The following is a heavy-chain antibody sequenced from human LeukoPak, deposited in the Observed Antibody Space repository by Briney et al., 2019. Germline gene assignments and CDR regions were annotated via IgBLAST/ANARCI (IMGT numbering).Heavy chain of an antibody. CDR1: GFTFSSYS. D-gene: IGHD3-22*01. CDR2: ISGSSSYI. Sequence: GGSLRLSCAASGFTFSSYSMNWVRQAPGKGLEWVSSISGSSSYIYYADSVKGRFTISRDNAKNSLYLQMNSLRAEDTAVYYCAREASYDIHVPFDYWGQGTLVTVSS. V-gene: IGHV3-21*01. CDR3: AREASYDIHVPFDY. J-gene: IGHJ4*02.